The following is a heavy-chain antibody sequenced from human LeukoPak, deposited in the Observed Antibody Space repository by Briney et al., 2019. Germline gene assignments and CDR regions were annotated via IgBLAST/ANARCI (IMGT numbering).Heavy chain of an antibody. CDR3: ARRPGGRSGYHPLEDNYYYYYMDV. CDR2: FDPEDGET. Sequence: GASVKVSCKVSGYTLTELSMHWVRQAPGKGLEWMGGFDPEDGETIYAQKFQGRVTMTEDTSTDTAYMELRSLRSDDTAIYYCARRPGGRSGYHPLEDNYYYYYMDVWGKGTTVTVSS. D-gene: IGHD3-22*01. CDR1: GYTLTELS. V-gene: IGHV1-24*01. J-gene: IGHJ6*03.